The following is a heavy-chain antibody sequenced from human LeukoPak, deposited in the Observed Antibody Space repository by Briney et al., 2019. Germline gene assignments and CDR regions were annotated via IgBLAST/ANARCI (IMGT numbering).Heavy chain of an antibody. D-gene: IGHD2-2*01. CDR3: ARGGGYCSSTSCYQPGVLGWYFDL. V-gene: IGHV1-69*13. CDR1: GGTFSSYA. Sequence: SVKVSCKASGGTFSSYAISWVRQAPGQGLEWMGGIIPIFGTANYAQKFQGRVTITADESTSTAYMELSRLRSEDTAVYYCARGGGYCSSTSCYQPGVLGWYFDLWGRGTLVTVSS. CDR2: IIPIFGTA. J-gene: IGHJ2*01.